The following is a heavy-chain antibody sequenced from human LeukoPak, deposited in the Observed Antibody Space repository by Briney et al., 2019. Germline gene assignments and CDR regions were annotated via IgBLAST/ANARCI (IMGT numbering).Heavy chain of an antibody. CDR2: ISSSGSTI. CDR1: GFPFSSYE. J-gene: IGHJ3*02. CDR3: ARSADYLHDAFDI. D-gene: IGHD4-11*01. Sequence: GGSLRLSCAASGFPFSSYEMNWVRQAPGKGLEWVSYISSSGSTIYYADSVKGRFTISRDNAKNSLYLQMNSLRAEDTAVYYCARSADYLHDAFDIWGQGTMVTVSS. V-gene: IGHV3-48*03.